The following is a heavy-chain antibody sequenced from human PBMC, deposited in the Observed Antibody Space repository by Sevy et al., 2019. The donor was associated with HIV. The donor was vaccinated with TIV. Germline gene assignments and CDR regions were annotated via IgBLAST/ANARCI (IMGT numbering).Heavy chain of an antibody. CDR3: AYAYSGSYCHAYRYDLDV. V-gene: IGHV3-30*03. CDR1: GFSFSYYG. CDR2: ISHDGINE. J-gene: IGHJ6*02. D-gene: IGHD1-26*01. Sequence: GGSLRLSCIASGFSFSYYGIHWVRQSPGKGLDWVALISHDGINEYYADSVKGRFTISRDNSKNTVYLEMNSLRNEDAAIYFCAYAYSGSYCHAYRYDLDVWGQGTTVTVSS.